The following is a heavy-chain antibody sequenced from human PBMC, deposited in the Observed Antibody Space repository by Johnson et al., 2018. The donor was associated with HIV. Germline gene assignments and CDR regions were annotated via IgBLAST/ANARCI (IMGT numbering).Heavy chain of an antibody. V-gene: IGHV3-13*01. CDR3: ARAQLLADDAFNN. CDR2: IDFDADT. CDR1: GFTLKDFD. J-gene: IGHJ3*02. D-gene: IGHD6-6*01. Sequence: MMLVESGGGLVQPGGSLRLSCAASGFTLKDFDMHWVRQPTGKGLEWVSEIDFDADTYYPDSVKGRFTISRDNAKNTLYLQLNSLRVEDTAIYYCARAQLLADDAFNNWGQGTMVTVSS.